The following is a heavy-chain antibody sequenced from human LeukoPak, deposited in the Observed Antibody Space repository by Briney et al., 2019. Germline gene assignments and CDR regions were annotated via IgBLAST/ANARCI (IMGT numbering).Heavy chain of an antibody. D-gene: IGHD6-19*01. J-gene: IGHJ4*02. V-gene: IGHV3-33*01. CDR2: IWYDGSNK. CDR1: GFTFNSYG. Sequence: PGGSLRLSCAASGFTFNSYGMHWVRQAPGKELEWVAVIWYDGSNKYYADSVKGRFTISRDNSENTLYLQMDSLRAEDTAVYYCARDPGVRWLVGFDYWGQGTLVTVSS. CDR3: ARDPGVRWLVGFDY.